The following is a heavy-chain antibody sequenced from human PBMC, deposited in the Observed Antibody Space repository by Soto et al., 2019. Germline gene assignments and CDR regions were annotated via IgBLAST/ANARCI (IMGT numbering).Heavy chain of an antibody. CDR1: GYTFTSYA. Sequence: ASVKVSCKASGYTFTSYAMHWVRQAPGQRLERMGWINAGNGNTKYSQKFQGRVTITRDTSASTAYMELSSLRSEDTAVYYCARGSRREYDILTGYPRVGYFDYWGQGTLVTVSS. D-gene: IGHD3-9*01. CDR2: INAGNGNT. J-gene: IGHJ4*02. CDR3: ARGSRREYDILTGYPRVGYFDY. V-gene: IGHV1-3*01.